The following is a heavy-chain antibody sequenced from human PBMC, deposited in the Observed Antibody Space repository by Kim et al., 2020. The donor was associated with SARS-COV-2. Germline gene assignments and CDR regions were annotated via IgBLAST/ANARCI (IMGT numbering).Heavy chain of an antibody. CDR1: GYTFTSYY. CDR2: INPSGGST. J-gene: IGHJ6*02. Sequence: ASVKVSCKASGYTFTSYYMHWVRQAPGQGLEWMGIINPSGGSTSYAQKFQGRVTMTRDTSTGTVYMELSSLRSEDTAVYYCARSGPPSAGLLWFGALLVGYGMDVWGQGTTVTVSS. CDR3: ARSGPPSAGLLWFGALLVGYGMDV. V-gene: IGHV1-46*01. D-gene: IGHD3-10*01.